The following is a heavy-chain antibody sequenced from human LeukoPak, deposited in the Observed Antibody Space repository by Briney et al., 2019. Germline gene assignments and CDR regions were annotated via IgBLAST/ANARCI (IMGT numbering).Heavy chain of an antibody. D-gene: IGHD2-2*03. J-gene: IGHJ5*02. CDR1: GFTFSSYG. Sequence: GGSLRLSCAASGFTFSSYGMHWVRQAPGKGLEWVAFIRDDGSNKYYADSVKGRFTISRVNSKNTLYLQMNSLKTEDTAVYYCTTSPWIFNWFDPWGQGTLVTVSS. CDR2: IRDDGSNK. V-gene: IGHV3-30*02. CDR3: TTSPWIFNWFDP.